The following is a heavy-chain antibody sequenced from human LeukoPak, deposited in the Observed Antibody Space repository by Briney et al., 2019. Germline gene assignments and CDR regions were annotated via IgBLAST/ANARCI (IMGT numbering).Heavy chain of an antibody. D-gene: IGHD3-22*01. V-gene: IGHV4-39*01. CDR1: GGSISRSNYY. CDR2: IYYSGNT. CDR3: ARGDYYYDSTDLGAFDI. J-gene: IGHJ3*02. Sequence: PSETLSLTCIVSGGSISRSNYYWGWIRQSPGKGLEWIGSIYYSGNTYYNPSPKSRVTISVDTSKNQFSQKLSSVTAADTAVYYCARGDYYYDSTDLGAFDIWGQGTMVTVSS.